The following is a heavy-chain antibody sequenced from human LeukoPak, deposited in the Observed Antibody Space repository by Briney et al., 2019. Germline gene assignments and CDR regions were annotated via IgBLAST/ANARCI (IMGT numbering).Heavy chain of an antibody. CDR2: ISGTSGST. J-gene: IGHJ3*02. CDR1: GFTFSSYA. CDR3: CRYYYDSSGYPHHDAFDI. D-gene: IGHD3-22*01. V-gene: IGHV3-23*01. Sequence: RAGGSLRLSCAASGFTFSSYAMSWVRQAPGKGLEWVSSISGTSGSTFYADSVQGRFTISRDNSKNTLYLQMNSLRAEDTAVYYCCRYYYDSSGYPHHDAFDIWGQGTMVTVSS.